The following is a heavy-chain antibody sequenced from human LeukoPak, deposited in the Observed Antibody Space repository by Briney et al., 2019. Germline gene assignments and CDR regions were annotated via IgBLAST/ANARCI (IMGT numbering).Heavy chain of an antibody. J-gene: IGHJ4*02. CDR1: GGSFSGYY. Sequence: KSSETLSLTCAVYGGSFSGYYWSWIRQPPGKGLEWIGEIDHSGSTNYNPSLKSRVTMSVDTSKNQFSLKLSSVTAADTAVYYCAKLTGDGRPRHDYYFDYWGQGTLVTVSS. V-gene: IGHV4-34*01. D-gene: IGHD7-27*01. CDR2: IDHSGST. CDR3: AKLTGDGRPRHDYYFDY.